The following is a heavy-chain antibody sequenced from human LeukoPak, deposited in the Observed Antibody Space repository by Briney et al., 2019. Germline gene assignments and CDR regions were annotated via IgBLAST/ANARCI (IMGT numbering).Heavy chain of an antibody. CDR2: ISAYNGNT. CDR3: ARHVTYYSDSSGHDLADY. V-gene: IGHV1-18*01. CDR1: GYTFISYD. D-gene: IGHD3-22*01. J-gene: IGHJ4*02. Sequence: ASVKVSCKASGYTFISYDISWVRQAPGQGLEWMGWISAYNGNTCYAQKVQGRVTMTTDTSTSTAYMEVRSLRSDDTAVYYCARHVTYYSDSSGHDLADYWGQGTLVTVSS.